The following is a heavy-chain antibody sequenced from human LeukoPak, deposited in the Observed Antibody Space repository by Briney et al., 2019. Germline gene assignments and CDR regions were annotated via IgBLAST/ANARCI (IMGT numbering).Heavy chain of an antibody. J-gene: IGHJ4*02. CDR2: IKSKTDGGTT. Sequence: PGGSLRLSCAASGFTFSDVWMSWVRQAPGKGLEWVGRIKSKTDGGTTDYAAPGKGRFTISRDDSKNTLYLQMNSLKTEDTAVYYCTTGITMVRGVIHLIDYWGQGTLVTVSS. V-gene: IGHV3-15*01. CDR3: TTGITMVRGVIHLIDY. CDR1: GFTFSDVW. D-gene: IGHD3-10*01.